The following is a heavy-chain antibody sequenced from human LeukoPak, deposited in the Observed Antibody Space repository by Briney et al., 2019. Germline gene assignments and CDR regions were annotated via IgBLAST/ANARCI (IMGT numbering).Heavy chain of an antibody. D-gene: IGHD3-22*01. CDR2: INHSGTT. J-gene: IGHJ6*02. Sequence: SETLSLTCAVYGGSFSAYYWSWVRQPPGKGLEWIGEINHSGTTNYNPSLKSRITVSLDTSNNQFSLRLSSVTAVDTAVYYCAGSRIYYESRGWTYGMDVWGRGTTVTVSS. V-gene: IGHV4-34*01. CDR3: AGSRIYYESRGWTYGMDV. CDR1: GGSFSAYY.